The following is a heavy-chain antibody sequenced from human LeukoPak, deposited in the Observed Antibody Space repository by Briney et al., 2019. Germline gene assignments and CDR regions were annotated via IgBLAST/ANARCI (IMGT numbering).Heavy chain of an antibody. CDR3: ARLVAVTGTVDWFDP. V-gene: IGHV4-39*07. CDR2: IYYSGIT. J-gene: IGHJ5*02. Sequence: SETLSLTCTVSGGSLSSSSYYWGWTRQPPGKGLEWIGSIYYSGITNYNPSLKSRVTISLDTSKSQFSLKLSSVTAADTAVYYCARLVAVTGTVDWFDPWGQGTVVTVSS. CDR1: GGSLSSSSYY. D-gene: IGHD2-21*02.